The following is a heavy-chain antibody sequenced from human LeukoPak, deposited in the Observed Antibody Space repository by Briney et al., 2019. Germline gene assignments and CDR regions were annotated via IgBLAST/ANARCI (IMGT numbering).Heavy chain of an antibody. V-gene: IGHV3-74*01. D-gene: IGHD4-17*01. CDR1: GFTFSSYW. CDR3: ARRKAYGDGEVDY. Sequence: PGGSLRLSCAASGFTFSSYWMHWVRQVPGKGLVWVSRVSPDGRTTSYADSVKGRFTISRDNAKNTVYLQMISLRAEDTALYYCARRKAYGDGEVDYWGQGTLVTVSS. J-gene: IGHJ4*02. CDR2: VSPDGRTT.